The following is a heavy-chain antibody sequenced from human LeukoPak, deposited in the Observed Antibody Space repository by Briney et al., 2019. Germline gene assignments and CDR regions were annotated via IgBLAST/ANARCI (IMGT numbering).Heavy chain of an antibody. V-gene: IGHV3-33*01. CDR2: IWYDGSNK. CDR3: ARDRELRVSYYYMDV. CDR1: GFTFSSYG. Sequence: PGGSLRLSCAASGFTFSSYGMHWVRQAPGKGLEWVAVIWYDGSNKYYADSVKGRFTISRDNSKNTLYLQMNSLRAEDTAVYHCARDRELRVSYYYMDVWGKGTTVTVSS. J-gene: IGHJ6*03. D-gene: IGHD4-23*01.